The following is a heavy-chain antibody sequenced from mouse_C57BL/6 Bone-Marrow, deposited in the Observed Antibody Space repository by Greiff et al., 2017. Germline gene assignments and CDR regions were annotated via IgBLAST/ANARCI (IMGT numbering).Heavy chain of an antibody. Sequence: QVQLQQSGAELARPGASVKLSCKASGYTFTSYGISWVKQRTGQGLEWIGDINPNNGGTIYNQKFKGKATLTVDKSSSTAYMELRSLTSEDTAVYYCARDDYDGWAMDYWGQGTSVTVSS. CDR1: GYTFTSYG. CDR2: INPNNGGT. V-gene: IGHV1-81*01. J-gene: IGHJ4*01. D-gene: IGHD1-2*01. CDR3: ARDDYDGWAMDY.